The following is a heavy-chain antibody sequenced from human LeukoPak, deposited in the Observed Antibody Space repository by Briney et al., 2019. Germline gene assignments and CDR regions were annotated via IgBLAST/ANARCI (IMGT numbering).Heavy chain of an antibody. V-gene: IGHV3-7*05. CDR3: ARDQPDYDSSGYYDY. CDR2: IKQDGSEK. J-gene: IGHJ4*02. Sequence: PGGSLRLSCAASGFTFSSYWMSWVRQAPGKGLEWVANIKQDGSEKYYVDSVKGRFTISRDNAKNSLYLQMNSLRAEDTAVYYCARDQPDYDSSGYYDYWGQGTLVTVSS. CDR1: GFTFSSYW. D-gene: IGHD3-22*01.